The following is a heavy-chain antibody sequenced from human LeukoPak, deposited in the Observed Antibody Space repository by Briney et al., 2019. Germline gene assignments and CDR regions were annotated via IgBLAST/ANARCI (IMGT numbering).Heavy chain of an antibody. D-gene: IGHD6-13*01. V-gene: IGHV3-23*01. CDR3: AKDGGEAISSSWYY. Sequence: PGGSLRLSCAATGFTFSNFAMSWVRQAPGKGLEWASAISGSGGGTYYADSAKGRFTISRDNSRNTLYLQMNSLRAEDTAVYYCAKDGGEAISSSWYYWGQGALVTVSS. J-gene: IGHJ4*02. CDR1: GFTFSNFA. CDR2: ISGSGGGT.